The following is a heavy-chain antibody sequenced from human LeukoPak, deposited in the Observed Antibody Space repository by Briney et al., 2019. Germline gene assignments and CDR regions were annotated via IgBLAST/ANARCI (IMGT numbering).Heavy chain of an antibody. V-gene: IGHV4-39*07. D-gene: IGHD6-19*01. CDR1: GGSISTTSYY. Sequence: SETLSLTCTVSGGSISTTSYYWGWIRQPPGRGLECIGNIYYSGSTYYNPSLKSRVTISVDTSKNQFSLKLTPVTAADTAVYYCARDSRSGWGNWFDPWGQGTLVTVSS. J-gene: IGHJ5*02. CDR3: ARDSRSGWGNWFDP. CDR2: IYYSGST.